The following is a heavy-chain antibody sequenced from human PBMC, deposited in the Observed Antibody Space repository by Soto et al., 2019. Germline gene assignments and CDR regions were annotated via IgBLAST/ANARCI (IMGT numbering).Heavy chain of an antibody. D-gene: IGHD3-10*01. J-gene: IGHJ6*02. CDR1: GFTFSSYG. V-gene: IGHV3-30*18. CDR3: AKGQRGYYGSGRWKFMDV. CDR2: ISYDGSNK. Sequence: GGSLRLSCAASGFTFSSYGMHWVRQAPGKGLEWVAVISYDGSNKYYADSVKGRFTISRDNSKNTLYLQMNSLRAEDTAVYYCAKGQRGYYGSGRWKFMDVWGQGTTVTVSS.